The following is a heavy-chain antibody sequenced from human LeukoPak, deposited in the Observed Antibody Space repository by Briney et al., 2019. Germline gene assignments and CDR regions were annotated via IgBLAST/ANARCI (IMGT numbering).Heavy chain of an antibody. CDR3: ARGRYKVLLWFGATRGAFDI. V-gene: IGHV4-34*01. Sequence: PSETLSLTCAVYGGSFSGYYWSWIRQPPGKGLEWIGEINHSGSTNYNPSLKSRVTISVDTSKNQFSLKLSSVTAADTAVYYCARGRYKVLLWFGATRGAFDIWGQGTMVTVSS. J-gene: IGHJ3*02. CDR2: INHSGST. CDR1: GGSFSGYY. D-gene: IGHD3-10*01.